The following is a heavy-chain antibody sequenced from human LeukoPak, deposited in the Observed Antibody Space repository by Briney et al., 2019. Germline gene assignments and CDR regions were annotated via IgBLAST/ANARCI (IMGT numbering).Heavy chain of an antibody. CDR2: IYYSGST. CDR1: GGSISSSSYY. Sequence: SETLSLTCTVSGGSISSSSYYWGWIRQPPGKGLEWIGSIYYSGSTYYNPSLKSRVTISVDTSKNQFSLKLSSVTAADTAVYYCARDRGDYGPYYFDYWGQGTLVTVSS. D-gene: IGHD4-17*01. V-gene: IGHV4-39*07. J-gene: IGHJ4*02. CDR3: ARDRGDYGPYYFDY.